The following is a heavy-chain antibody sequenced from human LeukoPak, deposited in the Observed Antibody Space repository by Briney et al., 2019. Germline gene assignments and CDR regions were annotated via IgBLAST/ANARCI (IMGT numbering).Heavy chain of an antibody. J-gene: IGHJ5*02. CDR2: IYYSGST. V-gene: IGHV4-30-4*08. Sequence: SQTLSLTCTVSGGSISSGDYYWSWIRQPPGKGLEWIGYIYYSGSTYYNPSLKSRVTISVDTSKNQFSLKLSSVTAADTAVYYSARYQLLYVDGSAPGGQETMLTVS. D-gene: IGHD2-2*02. CDR3: ARYQLLYVDGSAP. CDR1: GGSISSGDYY.